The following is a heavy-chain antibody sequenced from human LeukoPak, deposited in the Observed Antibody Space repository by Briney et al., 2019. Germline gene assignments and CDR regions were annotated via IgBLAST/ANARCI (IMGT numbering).Heavy chain of an antibody. J-gene: IGHJ4*02. Sequence: SETLSLTCTVSGGSISSGDYYWSWIRQPPGKGLEWIGYIYYSGSTYYNPSLKSRVTISVDTSKNQFSLKLSSVTAADTAVYYCARDKWGAAGIFDYWGQGTLVTVSS. CDR1: GGSISSGDYY. V-gene: IGHV4-30-4*01. D-gene: IGHD6-13*01. CDR2: IYYSGST. CDR3: ARDKWGAAGIFDY.